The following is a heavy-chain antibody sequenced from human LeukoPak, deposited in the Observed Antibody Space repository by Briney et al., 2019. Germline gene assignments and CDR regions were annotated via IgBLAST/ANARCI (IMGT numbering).Heavy chain of an antibody. CDR2: IYSGGST. CDR1: GFIVSDNY. D-gene: IGHD1-7*01. Sequence: GGSLRLSCAASGFIVSDNYMSWVRQAPGKGLEWVSVIYSGGSTYYADSVRGRFTISRDSSKNTLYLQMNSLRAEDTAVYYCARPTGITWNYYLDSWGQGTLVTVSS. J-gene: IGHJ4*02. CDR3: ARPTGITWNYYLDS. V-gene: IGHV3-66*02.